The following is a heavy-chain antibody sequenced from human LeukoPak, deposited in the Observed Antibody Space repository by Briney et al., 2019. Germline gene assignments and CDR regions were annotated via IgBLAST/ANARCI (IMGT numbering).Heavy chain of an antibody. Sequence: PSETLSLTCSVSGYSISSGYNWGWIRQPPGKGLEYIGSIHHSGSTYYNPSLKSRVTISLDTSKNQFSLKLSSVTAADTAVYYCARGEATSSSWFYYYYYMDVWGKGTTVTVSS. D-gene: IGHD6-13*01. CDR3: ARGEATSSSWFYYYYYMDV. CDR2: IHHSGST. V-gene: IGHV4-38-2*02. J-gene: IGHJ6*03. CDR1: GYSISSGYN.